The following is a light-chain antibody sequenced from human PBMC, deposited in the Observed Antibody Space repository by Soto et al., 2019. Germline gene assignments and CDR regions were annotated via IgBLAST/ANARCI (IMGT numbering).Light chain of an antibody. CDR1: PSVNSY. J-gene: IGKJ1*01. CDR2: DAS. V-gene: IGKV3-11*01. Sequence: ETVLTKSPATRYLSPGERATLSCRASPSVNSYLAWYQQKAGQAPRLLIYDASNRATGIPARFSGRGSGTAFTLTISSLEPEDFAVYYCQQRRNWPWTFGKGTKVEIK. CDR3: QQRRNWPWT.